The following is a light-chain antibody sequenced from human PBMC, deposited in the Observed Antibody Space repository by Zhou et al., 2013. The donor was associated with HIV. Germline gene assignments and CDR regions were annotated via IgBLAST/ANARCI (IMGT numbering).Light chain of an antibody. Sequence: EIVLTQSPATLSLSPGERATLSCRASQSVNSYLAWYQQKPGQAPRLLIYGASTRATGIPARFSGSGSGTEFTLTISSMQSEDFAVYYCQQYNNWPPDFGFGPGTKVDIK. V-gene: IGKV3-15*01. J-gene: IGKJ3*01. CDR2: GAS. CDR3: QQYNNWPPDFG. CDR1: QSVNSY.